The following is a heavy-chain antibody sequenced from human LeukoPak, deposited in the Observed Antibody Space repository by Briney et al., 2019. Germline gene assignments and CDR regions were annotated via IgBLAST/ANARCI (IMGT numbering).Heavy chain of an antibody. D-gene: IGHD2-2*01. J-gene: IGHJ4*02. CDR1: GFTFNSHA. CDR3: ANHLACGSTSCPPFDD. V-gene: IGHV3-23*01. Sequence: PGGSLRLSCAASGFTFNSHAMSWARQAPGKGLEWVSSITVNGDGTNYADAVEGRFTISRDNSKNSLYLQMNSLRAEDTAVYYCANHLACGSTSCPPFDDWGQGTLVTVSS. CDR2: ITVNGDGT.